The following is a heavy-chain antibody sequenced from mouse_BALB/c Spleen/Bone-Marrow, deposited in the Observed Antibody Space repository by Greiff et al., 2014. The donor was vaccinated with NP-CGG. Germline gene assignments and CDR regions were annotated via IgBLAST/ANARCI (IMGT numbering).Heavy chain of an antibody. Sequence: VQLQQSGAELVKPGTSVKMSCKASGYTFTGFCMHWVKQRPGQGLEWIGDIYPGSDSINYNEKFKSKATLTVDTSSSTAYMQHSSLTSEDSAVYYCAREKDWVFDCWGQGTSLTVSS. J-gene: IGHJ2*02. CDR2: IYPGSDSI. CDR1: GYTFTGFC. V-gene: IGHV1-55*01. D-gene: IGHD4-1*01. CDR3: AREKDWVFDC.